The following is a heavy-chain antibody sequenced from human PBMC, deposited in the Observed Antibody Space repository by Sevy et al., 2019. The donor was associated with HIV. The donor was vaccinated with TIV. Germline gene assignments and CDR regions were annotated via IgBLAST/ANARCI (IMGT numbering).Heavy chain of an antibody. CDR1: GFTFSSYG. J-gene: IGHJ5*02. CDR2: IRYDGSNK. Sequence: GGSLRLSCAASGFTFSSYGMYWVRQAPGKGLEWVAFIRYDGSNKYYADSMKGRFTISRDNSKNTLYLQMNSLRAEDTAVYYCAKDPGETYYDFWSGYYGVNWFDPWGQGTLVTVSS. D-gene: IGHD3-3*01. V-gene: IGHV3-30*02. CDR3: AKDPGETYYDFWSGYYGVNWFDP.